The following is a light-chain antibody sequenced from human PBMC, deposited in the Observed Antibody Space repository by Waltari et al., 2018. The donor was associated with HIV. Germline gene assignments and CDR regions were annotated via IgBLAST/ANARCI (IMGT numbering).Light chain of an antibody. J-gene: IGKJ4*01. CDR2: GAS. CDR1: QSINSNY. V-gene: IGKV3-20*01. Sequence: EIVLTQTPATLSLSPGVRATLSCKTSQSINSNYLAVYQHKLGQAPKHLTYGASNRATCIPDRFSGSGAGTDYTRTISTLEPADFAMYYGQQYTDAPLTFGGGTRVDI. CDR3: QQYTDAPLT.